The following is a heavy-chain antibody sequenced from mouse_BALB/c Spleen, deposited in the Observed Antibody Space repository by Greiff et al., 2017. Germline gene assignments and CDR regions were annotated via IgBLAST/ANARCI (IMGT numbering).Heavy chain of an antibody. Sequence: DVMLVESGGGLVKPGGSLKLSCAASGFTFSSYAMSWVRQTPEKRLEWVATISSGGSYTYYPDSVKGRVTISRDNAKNTMYLQMSSLRSEDTAMYFYERRRSVGPYYDYWGQGTTLTVSS. CDR1: GFTFSSYA. CDR2: ISSGGSYT. V-gene: IGHV5-9-1*01. CDR3: ERRRSVGPYYDY. J-gene: IGHJ2*01.